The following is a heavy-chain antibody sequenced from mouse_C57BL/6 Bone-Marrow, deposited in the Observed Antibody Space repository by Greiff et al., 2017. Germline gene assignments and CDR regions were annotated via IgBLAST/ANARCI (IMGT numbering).Heavy chain of an antibody. CDR1: GYTFTSYW. CDR2: INPRSGNT. CDR3: ARSGDYDY. V-gene: IGHV1-7*01. J-gene: IGHJ2*01. D-gene: IGHD2-4*01. Sequence: QVQLKQSGAELAKPGASVKLSCKASGYTFTSYWMHWVKQRPGQGLEWIGYINPRSGNTKYNQKFKDKATLTVDKSSSTAYIQLSSLTSEASAVFCCARSGDYDYWGQGTTLTVS.